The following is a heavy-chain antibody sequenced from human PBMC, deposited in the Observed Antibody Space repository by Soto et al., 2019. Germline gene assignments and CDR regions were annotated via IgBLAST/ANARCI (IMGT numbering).Heavy chain of an antibody. CDR2: LSGSAGIA. CDR3: AKDRGIEGSSVRAFDV. V-gene: IGHV3-23*01. D-gene: IGHD1-26*01. CDR1: GFTFSSHG. J-gene: IGHJ3*01. Sequence: GGSLRLSCTASGFTFSSHGMNWVRQAPGKGLEWVSFLSGSAGIAFYADSVKGRFTISRDNSKNTLYLQMNSLRAEDTAVYYCAKDRGIEGSSVRAFDVWGQGTMVTVSS.